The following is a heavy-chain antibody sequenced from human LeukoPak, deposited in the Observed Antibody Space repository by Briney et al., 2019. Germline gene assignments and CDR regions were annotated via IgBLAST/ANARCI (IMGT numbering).Heavy chain of an antibody. CDR3: ARDIQAAAGYFDY. V-gene: IGHV1-69*06. CDR1: GGTFSSYA. Sequence: GASVKVSCKASGGTFSSYAISWVRQAPGQGLEWMGGIIPIFGTANYAQKFQGRVTITADKSTSTAYMELSSLRSEDTAVYYCARDIQAAAGYFDYWGQGTLVTVSS. J-gene: IGHJ4*02. D-gene: IGHD6-13*01. CDR2: IIPIFGTA.